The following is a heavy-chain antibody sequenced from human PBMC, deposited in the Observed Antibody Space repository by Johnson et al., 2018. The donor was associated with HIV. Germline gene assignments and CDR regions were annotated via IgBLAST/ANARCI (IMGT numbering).Heavy chain of an antibody. CDR3: ARVTKDAFDI. CDR2: IYSGGST. J-gene: IGHJ3*02. CDR1: RFTFSSYW. V-gene: IGHV3-66*01. Sequence: MQLVESGGGLVQPGGSLRLSCAASRFTFSSYWMHWVRQVPGKGLVWVSVIYSGGSTYYADSVKGRFTVSRENAKNSLYLQMNSLKTEDTAVYYCARVTKDAFDIWGQGTMVTVSS.